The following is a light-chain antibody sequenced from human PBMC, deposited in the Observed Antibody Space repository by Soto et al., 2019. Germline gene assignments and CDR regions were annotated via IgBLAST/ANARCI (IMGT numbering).Light chain of an antibody. Sequence: DIQMTQSPSSLSASVGYRVTITCRANQTITKYLNWYQQKPGKAPTVLIYGISTLQSGVPSRFSGSGSGTDFTLTISSRQPEDFATSYCQQSVTTPWTFGQGTQVDLK. J-gene: IGKJ1*01. CDR3: QQSVTTPWT. CDR1: QTITKY. V-gene: IGKV1-39*01. CDR2: GIS.